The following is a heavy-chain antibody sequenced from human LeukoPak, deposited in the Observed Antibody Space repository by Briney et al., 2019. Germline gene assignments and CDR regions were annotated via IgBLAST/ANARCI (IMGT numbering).Heavy chain of an antibody. CDR1: GYSFTSYW. Sequence: GESLKISCKGSGYSFTSYWIGWVRQMPGKGLEWMGIIYPGDSDTRYSPSFQGQVTISADKSISTAYLQWSSLKASDTAMYYCARFVGEGGVNDIAAAGTGLNYYYYYYMDVWGKGTTVTVSS. CDR2: IYPGDSDT. J-gene: IGHJ6*03. D-gene: IGHD6-13*01. V-gene: IGHV5-51*01. CDR3: ARFVGEGGVNDIAAAGTGLNYYYYYYMDV.